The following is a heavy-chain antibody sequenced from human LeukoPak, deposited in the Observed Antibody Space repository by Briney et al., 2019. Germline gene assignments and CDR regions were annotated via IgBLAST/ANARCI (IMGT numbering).Heavy chain of an antibody. CDR1: GFSVNSNF. V-gene: IGHV3-53*05. CDR2: IYRGGNT. Sequence: PGGSLRLSCAASGFSVNSNFMIWVRQAPGKGLEWVSVIYRGGNTYYADSVKGRFTISRDNSKNTLYLQMNSLRAEDTAVYYCARSPDYGDYYYYMDVWGKGTTVTVSS. CDR3: ARSPDYGDYYYYMDV. D-gene: IGHD4-17*01. J-gene: IGHJ6*03.